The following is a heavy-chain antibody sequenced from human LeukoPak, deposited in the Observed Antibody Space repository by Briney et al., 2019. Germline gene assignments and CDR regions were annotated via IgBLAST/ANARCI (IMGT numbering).Heavy chain of an antibody. CDR3: SGGYYDSSGEIDY. D-gene: IGHD3-22*01. Sequence: GGSLRLSCAASGFTFSSYSMNWVRQAPGKWLEWVTYISSSSSTIYYADSVKGRFTISRDNAKNSLYLQMNSLRDEDTAVYYCSGGYYDSSGEIDYWGQGTLVTVSS. CDR2: ISSSSSTI. CDR1: GFTFSSYS. J-gene: IGHJ4*02. V-gene: IGHV3-48*02.